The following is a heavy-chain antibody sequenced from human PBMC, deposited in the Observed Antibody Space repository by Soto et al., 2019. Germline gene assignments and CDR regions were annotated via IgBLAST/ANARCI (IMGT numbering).Heavy chain of an antibody. V-gene: IGHV4-31*03. CDR1: GGSISSGGYY. Sequence: QVQLQESGPGLVKPSQTLSLTCTVSGGSISSGGYYWSWIRQHPGTGLEWIGYSYYSGTTYYYPSLKSRVSISVDTSKNQFFLKLSPVTAADTAVYYCARSVFPWGQGTLVTFSS. CDR2: SYYSGTT. J-gene: IGHJ5*02. CDR3: ARSVFP.